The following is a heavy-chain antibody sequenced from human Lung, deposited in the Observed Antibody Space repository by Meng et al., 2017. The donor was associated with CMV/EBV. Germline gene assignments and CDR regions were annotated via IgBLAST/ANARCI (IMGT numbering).Heavy chain of an antibody. CDR1: GFSLSTSGMC. Sequence: SGPTLVXPTQTLTLTCTFSGFSLSTSGMCVSWVRQPPGKALEWLALIDWDDDKYYNTSLKTRLTIPKDTSKNQVVLTMTNMDPVDTATYYCARSTLGRANVDYWGQGTLVTVSS. CDR3: ARSTLGRANVDY. V-gene: IGHV2-70*20. D-gene: IGHD1-1*01. CDR2: IDWDDDK. J-gene: IGHJ4*02.